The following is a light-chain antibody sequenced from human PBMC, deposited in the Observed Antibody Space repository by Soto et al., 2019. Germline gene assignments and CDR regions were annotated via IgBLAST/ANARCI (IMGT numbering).Light chain of an antibody. CDR1: QSVSSSY. J-gene: IGKJ2*01. CDR3: QPDGNSPYT. Sequence: EIVLTQSPATLSLSPGERATLSCGASQSVSSSYLAWYQQKPGLAPRLLMYDASSRATGIPDRFSGSGSGKDFTLTNSRLEPEDFAVYYCQPDGNSPYTFGQGNKLEIK. CDR2: DAS. V-gene: IGKV3D-20*01.